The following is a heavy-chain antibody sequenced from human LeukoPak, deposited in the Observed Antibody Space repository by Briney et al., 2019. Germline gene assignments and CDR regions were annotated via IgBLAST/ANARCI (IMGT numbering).Heavy chain of an antibody. Sequence: NPSGTLSLTCTVSGGSISTYYWSWIRQPPGKGLEWIGHIYYSGSTNYNPSLKSRVTISVDTSNNQFSLKLTSVTAADTAVYYCARQVGYSSGWYIHWGQGTLVTVSS. V-gene: IGHV4-59*08. CDR2: IYYSGST. CDR3: ARQVGYSSGWYIH. CDR1: GGSISTYY. J-gene: IGHJ4*02. D-gene: IGHD6-19*01.